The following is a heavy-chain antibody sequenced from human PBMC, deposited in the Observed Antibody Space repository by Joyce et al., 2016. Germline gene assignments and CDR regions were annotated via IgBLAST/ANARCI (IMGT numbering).Heavy chain of an antibody. Sequence: EVQLVESGGGLVQPGGSLRLSCTASGFTFSSYWMHWVRQVSGTGMVWVSHISSDESSTSYADSVKGRFTISRDNAKNTLYLHMNSLGTEDTTVYYCARTGGSYYDYHYYGLDVWGQGTTVIVSS. CDR2: ISSDESST. CDR1: GFTFSSYW. D-gene: IGHD1-26*01. V-gene: IGHV3-74*01. CDR3: ARTGGSYYDYHYYGLDV. J-gene: IGHJ6*02.